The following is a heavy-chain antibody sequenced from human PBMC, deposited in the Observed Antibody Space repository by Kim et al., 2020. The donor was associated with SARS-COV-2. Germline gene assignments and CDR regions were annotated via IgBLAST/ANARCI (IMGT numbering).Heavy chain of an antibody. CDR3: ARVRGSSWYRYNWFDP. CDR1: GGSFSGYY. Sequence: SETLSLTCAVYGGSFSGYYWSWIRQPPGKGLEWIGEINHSGSTNYNPSLKSRVTISVDTSKNQFSLKLSSVTAADTAVYYCARVRGSSWYRYNWFDPWGQGTLVTVSS. CDR2: INHSGST. D-gene: IGHD6-13*01. V-gene: IGHV4-34*01. J-gene: IGHJ5*02.